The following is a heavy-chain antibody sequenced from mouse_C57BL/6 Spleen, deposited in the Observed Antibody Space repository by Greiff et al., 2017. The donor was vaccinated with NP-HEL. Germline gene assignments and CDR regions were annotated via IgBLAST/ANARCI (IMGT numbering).Heavy chain of an antibody. D-gene: IGHD1-1*01. CDR1: GFTFSDAW. Sequence: EVMLVESGGGLVQPGGSMKLSCAASGFTFSDAWMDWVRQSPEKGLEWVAEIRNKANNHATYYAESVKGRFTISRDDSKSSVYLQMNSLRAEDTGIYYCTRQADYYGSSYGYFDYWGQGTTLTVSS. V-gene: IGHV6-6*01. CDR2: IRNKANNHAT. J-gene: IGHJ2*01. CDR3: TRQADYYGSSYGYFDY.